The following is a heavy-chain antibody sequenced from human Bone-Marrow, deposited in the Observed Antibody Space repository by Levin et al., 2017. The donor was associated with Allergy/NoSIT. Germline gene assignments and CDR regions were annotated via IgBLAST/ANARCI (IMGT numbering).Heavy chain of an antibody. D-gene: IGHD2-15*01. J-gene: IGHJ6*02. CDR2: INHSGST. CDR1: GGSFSGYY. V-gene: IGHV4-34*01. Sequence: GSLRLSCAVYGGSFSGYYWSWIRQPPGKGLEWIGEINHSGSTNYNPSLKSRVTISVDTSKNQFSLKLSSVTAADTAVYYCARGSGSSGYYYYGMDVWGQGTTVTVSS. CDR3: ARGSGSSGYYYYGMDV.